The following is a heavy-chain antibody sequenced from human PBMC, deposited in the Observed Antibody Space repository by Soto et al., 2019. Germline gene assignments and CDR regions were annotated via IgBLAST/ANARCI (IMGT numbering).Heavy chain of an antibody. CDR3: ARDYDFWSGYNKPAFDY. J-gene: IGHJ4*02. CDR2: ISSSSSYI. D-gene: IGHD3-3*01. Sequence: GGSLRLSCAASGFTFSSYSMNWVRQAPGKGLEWVSSISSSSSYIYYADSVKGRFTISRDNAKNSLYLQMNSLRAEDMAVYYCARDYDFWSGYNKPAFDYWGQGTLVTVSS. V-gene: IGHV3-21*01. CDR1: GFTFSSYS.